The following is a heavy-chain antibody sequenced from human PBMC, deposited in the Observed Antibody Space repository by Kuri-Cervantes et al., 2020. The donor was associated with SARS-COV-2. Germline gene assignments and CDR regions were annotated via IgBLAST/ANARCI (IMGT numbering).Heavy chain of an antibody. CDR2: IIPIFGTA. V-gene: IGHV1-69*13. Sequence: SVKVSCKASGGTFSSYAISWVRQAPGQGLEWMGRIIPIFGTANYAQKFQGRVTITADESTSTAYMELSSLRSEDTAVYYCAEGAYDYVWGSYRHPPPLLFWGQGTLVTVSS. J-gene: IGHJ4*02. CDR3: AEGAYDYVWGSYRHPPPLLF. D-gene: IGHD3-16*02. CDR1: GGTFSSYA.